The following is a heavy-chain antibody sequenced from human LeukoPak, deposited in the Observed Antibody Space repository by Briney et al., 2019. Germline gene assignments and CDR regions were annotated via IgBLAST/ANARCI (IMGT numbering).Heavy chain of an antibody. Sequence: SETLSLTCTVSGGSISNSNYYWGWIRQPPGKGLEWIGSIYYSGSTNYNPSLKSRVTMSVDTSKNQFSLKLRSVTAADTAVYYCARNPLRGYCSSTSCYESAFDMWGQGTMVTVSS. V-gene: IGHV4-39*01. CDR2: IYYSGST. CDR3: ARNPLRGYCSSTSCYESAFDM. J-gene: IGHJ3*02. CDR1: GGSISNSNYY. D-gene: IGHD2-2*01.